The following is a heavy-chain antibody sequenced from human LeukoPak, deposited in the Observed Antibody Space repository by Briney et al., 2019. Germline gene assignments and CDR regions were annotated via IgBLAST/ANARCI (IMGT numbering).Heavy chain of an antibody. Sequence: GGSLRLSCAASGFTFSSYGMHWVRQAPGKGLEWVAFIRYDGSNKYYADSVKGRFTISRDNSKNTLYLQMNSLRAEDTAVYYCAKGTAAASLIGYWGQGTLVTVSS. CDR2: IRYDGSNK. CDR3: AKGTAAASLIGY. D-gene: IGHD6-13*01. CDR1: GFTFSSYG. V-gene: IGHV3-30*02. J-gene: IGHJ4*02.